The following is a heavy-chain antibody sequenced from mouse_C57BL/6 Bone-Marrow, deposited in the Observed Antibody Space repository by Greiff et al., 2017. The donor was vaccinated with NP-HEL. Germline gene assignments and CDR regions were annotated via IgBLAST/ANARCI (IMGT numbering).Heavy chain of an antibody. Sequence: VQLQQSGPELVKPGASVKISCKASGYTFTDYYMNWVKQSHGKSLEWIGDINPNNGGTSYNQKFKGKATLTVDKSSSTAYMELRSLTSEDSAVYYCARGDYRTGYAMDYWGQGTSVTVSS. D-gene: IGHD5-5*01. CDR2: INPNNGGT. J-gene: IGHJ4*01. CDR1: GYTFTDYY. V-gene: IGHV1-26*01. CDR3: ARGDYRTGYAMDY.